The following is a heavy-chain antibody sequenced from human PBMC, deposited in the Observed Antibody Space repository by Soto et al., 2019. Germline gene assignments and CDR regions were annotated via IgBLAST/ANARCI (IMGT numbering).Heavy chain of an antibody. CDR3: ARDVSRFYYDNSDYYYYGMDV. CDR2: IYPGDSDT. Sequence: GESLKISCKGSGYSFTIYWMGWVRQVPGKGLEWVGVIYPGDSDTRYSQSFQGRVTISTDKSTSTAYLQRSSLKASETAMYYCARDVSRFYYDNSDYYYYGMDVWGQGTTVTVSS. D-gene: IGHD3-22*01. J-gene: IGHJ6*02. CDR1: GYSFTIYW. V-gene: IGHV5-51*01.